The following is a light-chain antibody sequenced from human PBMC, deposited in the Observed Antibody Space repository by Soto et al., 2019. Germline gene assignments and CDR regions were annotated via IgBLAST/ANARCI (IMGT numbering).Light chain of an antibody. V-gene: IGLV2-14*01. CDR3: SSYTSSLWV. CDR1: SSDVGGYNY. Sequence: QSALTQPASVSGSPGQSITISCTGTSSDVGGYNYVSWYQQHPGKAPKLMIYDVSNRPSGVSNRFSVSKAGNTASLTISGLQADDEADYYCSSYTSSLWVFGGGTKLTVL. J-gene: IGLJ3*02. CDR2: DVS.